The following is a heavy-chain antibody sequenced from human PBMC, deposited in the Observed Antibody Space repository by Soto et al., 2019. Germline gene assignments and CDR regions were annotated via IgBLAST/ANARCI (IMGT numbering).Heavy chain of an antibody. CDR3: ARARFGQLPTRAFDI. CDR1: GFTFSSYS. J-gene: IGHJ3*02. V-gene: IGHV3-21*01. Sequence: GVSLRLSCAASGFTFSSYSMNWVRQAPGKGLEWVSSISSSSSYIYYADSVKGRFTISRDNAKNSLYLQMNSLRAEDTAVYYCARARFGQLPTRAFDIWGQGTMVTVSS. CDR2: ISSSSSYI. D-gene: IGHD2-2*01.